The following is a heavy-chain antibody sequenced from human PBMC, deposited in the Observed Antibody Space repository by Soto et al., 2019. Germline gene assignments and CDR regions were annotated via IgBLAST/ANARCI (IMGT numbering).Heavy chain of an antibody. J-gene: IGHJ6*02. D-gene: IGHD6-13*01. Sequence: QVQLVQSGAEVKKPGASVKVSCKASGYTFTSYAMHWVRQAPGQRLEWMGWINAGNGNTKYSQKFQGRVTITRDTSASTDYMELSSLRSEDTAVYYCASSHIAAAPYGMDVWGLGTTVTVSS. CDR3: ASSHIAAAPYGMDV. V-gene: IGHV1-3*01. CDR2: INAGNGNT. CDR1: GYTFTSYA.